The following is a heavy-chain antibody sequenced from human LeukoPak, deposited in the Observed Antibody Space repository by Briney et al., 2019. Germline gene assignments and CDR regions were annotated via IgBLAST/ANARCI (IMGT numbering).Heavy chain of an antibody. V-gene: IGHV4-39*07. CDR1: GGSISSSSYY. D-gene: IGHD6-19*01. CDR3: ARNKQWLTD. Sequence: SETLSLTCTVSGGSISSSSYYWGWIRQPPGKGLEWIGSIYYSGSTYYNPSLKSRVTISVDTSKNQFSLKLSSVTAADTAVYYCARNKQWLTDWGQGTLVTVSS. J-gene: IGHJ4*02. CDR2: IYYSGST.